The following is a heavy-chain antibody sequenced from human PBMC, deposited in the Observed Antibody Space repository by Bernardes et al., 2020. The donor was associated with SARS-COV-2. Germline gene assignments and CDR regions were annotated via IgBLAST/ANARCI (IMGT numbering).Heavy chain of an antibody. CDR2: INHSGST. J-gene: IGHJ6*03. V-gene: IGHV4-34*01. D-gene: IGHD2-2*01. Sequence: SETLSLTCAVYGGSFSGYYWSWIRQPPGKGLEWIGEINHSGSTNYNPSLKSRVTISVDTSKNQFSLKLSSVTAADTAVYYCARGLRSPAAMVGRRYYYYYMDVWGKGTTVTVSS. CDR1: GGSFSGYY. CDR3: ARGLRSPAAMVGRRYYYYYMDV.